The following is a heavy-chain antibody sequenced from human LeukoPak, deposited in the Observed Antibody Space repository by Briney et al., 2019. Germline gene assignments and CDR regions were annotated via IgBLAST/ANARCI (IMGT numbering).Heavy chain of an antibody. V-gene: IGHV3-43*02. CDR1: GFTFDDYT. J-gene: IGHJ6*02. CDR2: ISGDGGST. CDR3: AKDLFSGTVAAPYFYYYGMDV. Sequence: GGSLRLSCAASGFTFDDYTMHWVRQAPGKGLEWVSLISGDGGSTYSADAVTGRFTISKDNSKNSLYLQMNSLRTEDTALYYCAKDLFSGTVAAPYFYYYGMDVWGQGTTVTVSS. D-gene: IGHD6-19*01.